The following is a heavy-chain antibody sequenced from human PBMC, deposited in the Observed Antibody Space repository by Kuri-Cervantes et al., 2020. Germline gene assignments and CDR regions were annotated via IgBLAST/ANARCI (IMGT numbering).Heavy chain of an antibody. Sequence: GSLRLSCTVSGGSISSYYWSWIRQPAGKGLEWIGRIYTSGSTNYNPSLKSRVTISVDKSKNQFSLKLGSVTAADTAVYYCARASTVTTGWFDPWGQGTLVTVSS. CDR3: ARASTVTTGWFDP. J-gene: IGHJ5*02. CDR2: IYTSGST. CDR1: GGSISSYY. D-gene: IGHD4-11*01. V-gene: IGHV4-4*07.